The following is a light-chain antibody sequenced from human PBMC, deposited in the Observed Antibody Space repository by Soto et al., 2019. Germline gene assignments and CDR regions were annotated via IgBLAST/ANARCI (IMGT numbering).Light chain of an antibody. J-gene: IGKJ1*01. CDR3: QQDYSTPA. CDR1: QSVLYSSNNKNY. CDR2: WAS. V-gene: IGKV4-1*01. Sequence: DIVMTQSPDSLAVSLGERATINCKSSQSVLYSSNNKNYLAWYQQKPGQPPKLLIYWASTRESGVPDRFSGSGSGTDFSLPISSLQAEDVAVYYCQQDYSTPAFGHGTKVVIK.